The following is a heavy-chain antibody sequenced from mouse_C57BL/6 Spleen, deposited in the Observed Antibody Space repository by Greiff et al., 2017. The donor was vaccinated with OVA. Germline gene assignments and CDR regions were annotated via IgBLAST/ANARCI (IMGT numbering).Heavy chain of an antibody. CDR3: AREEDYRNYEVDD. CDR1: GYNFTSYG. Sequence: VKLQQSGAELARPGASVKLSCTASGYNFTSYGISWVKQRTGQGLEWIGEIYPRSGNTNYNEKFKGKATLTADKSSSTAYMELRSLTSEDSAVYFCAREEDYRNYEVDDWGQGTTLTVSS. CDR2: IYPRSGNT. D-gene: IGHD2-1*01. J-gene: IGHJ2*01. V-gene: IGHV1-81*01.